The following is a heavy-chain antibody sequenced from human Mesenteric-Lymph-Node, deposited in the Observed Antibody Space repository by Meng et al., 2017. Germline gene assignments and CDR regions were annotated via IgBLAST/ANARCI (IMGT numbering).Heavy chain of an antibody. V-gene: IGHV4-59*08. J-gene: IGHJ4*02. CDR2: IYYSGST. CDR3: ARVGYSYGTGVRYFDY. D-gene: IGHD5-18*01. Sequence: SETLSLTCTVSGGSISSYYWSWIRQPPGKGLEWIGDIYYSGSTNYNPSLKSRVTISVDTSKNQFSLKLSSVTAADTAVYYCARVGYSYGTGVRYFDYWGQGTLVTVSS. CDR1: GGSISSYY.